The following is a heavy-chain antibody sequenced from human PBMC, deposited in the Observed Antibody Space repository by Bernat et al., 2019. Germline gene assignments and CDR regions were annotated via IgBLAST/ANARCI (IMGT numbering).Heavy chain of an antibody. CDR2: ISYDGSNK. CDR1: GFTFSSYA. D-gene: IGHD4-17*01. J-gene: IGHJ4*02. CDR3: ARSTTVTTY. Sequence: QVQLVESGGGVVQPGRSLRPSCAASGFTFSSYAMHWVRQAPGKGLEWVAVISYDGSNKYYADSVKGRFTMSRDNSKNTLYLQMNSLGAEDTAVYYCARSTTVTTYWGQGTLVTVSS. V-gene: IGHV3-30-3*01.